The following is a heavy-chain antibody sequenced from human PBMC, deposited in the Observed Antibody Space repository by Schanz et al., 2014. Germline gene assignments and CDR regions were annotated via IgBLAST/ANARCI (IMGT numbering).Heavy chain of an antibody. CDR2: IKSRSDGGTT. CDR3: STTPNFYASGTYSGFDP. CDR1: GFTFSNAW. Sequence: EAQVVESGGGLVKPGGSLRLSCVASGFTFSNAWMNWVRQGPGNRLEWVGRIKSRSDGGTTDYAAPVKGRFIISRDDSRNPLYLQMSGLKTEDTAVYYCSTTPNFYASGTYSGFDPWGQGTRVTVSS. D-gene: IGHD3-10*01. V-gene: IGHV3-15*01. J-gene: IGHJ5*02.